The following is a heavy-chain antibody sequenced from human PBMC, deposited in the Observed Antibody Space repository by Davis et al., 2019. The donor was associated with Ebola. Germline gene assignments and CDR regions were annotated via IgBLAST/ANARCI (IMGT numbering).Heavy chain of an antibody. Sequence: GGSLRLSCAASGFTFSSYAMSWVRQAPGKGLEWVSAISGSGGSTYYADSAKGRFTISRDNSKNTLYLQMNSLRAEDTAVYYCAKGYYDFWSGYYAYYYYGMNVWGQGTTVTVSS. D-gene: IGHD3-3*01. CDR2: ISGSGGST. V-gene: IGHV3-23*01. CDR1: GFTFSSYA. J-gene: IGHJ6*02. CDR3: AKGYYDFWSGYYAYYYYGMNV.